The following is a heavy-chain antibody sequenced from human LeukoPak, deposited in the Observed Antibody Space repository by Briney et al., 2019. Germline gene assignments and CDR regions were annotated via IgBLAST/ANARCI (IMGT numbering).Heavy chain of an antibody. Sequence: GGSLRLSWAASGFTFSSYAMSWVRQAPGKGLEWVSAISGRGGSTYYAAPVKGGLTISRNNSKHTLYLQMNSLSAEETAVYYCAKIGYYFDYWGQGTLVTVSS. D-gene: IGHD3-16*01. CDR2: ISGRGGST. V-gene: IGHV3-23*01. CDR3: AKIGYYFDY. CDR1: GFTFSSYA. J-gene: IGHJ4*02.